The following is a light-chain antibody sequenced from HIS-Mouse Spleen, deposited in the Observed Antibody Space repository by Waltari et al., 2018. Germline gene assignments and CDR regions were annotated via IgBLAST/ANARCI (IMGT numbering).Light chain of an antibody. J-gene: IGLJ2*01. Sequence: LTQPPSVSVSPGQTASITCSGTSSDVGSYNLVSWYQQHPGKAPKRMIYEGSKRPSGVSNRFSGSKSGNTASLTISGLQAEDEADYYCCSYAGSSTVVFGGGTKLTVL. V-gene: IGLV2-23*01. CDR3: CSYAGSSTVV. CDR1: SSDVGSYNL. CDR2: EGS.